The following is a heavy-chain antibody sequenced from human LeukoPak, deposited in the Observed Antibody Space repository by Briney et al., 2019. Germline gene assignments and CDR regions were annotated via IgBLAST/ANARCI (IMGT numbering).Heavy chain of an antibody. V-gene: IGHV4-39*07. CDR3: ARGQRNYYDSSGYKPSFDY. CDR1: GGSISSSSYH. CDR2: LYYIGNT. D-gene: IGHD3-22*01. Sequence: SETLSLTCTVSGGSISSSSYHWGWIRQPPGRGLEWIGALYYIGNTYFNPSLKSRVTISVDTSKNQFSLKLSSVTAADAAVYYCARGQRNYYDSSGYKPSFDYWGQGTLVTVSS. J-gene: IGHJ4*02.